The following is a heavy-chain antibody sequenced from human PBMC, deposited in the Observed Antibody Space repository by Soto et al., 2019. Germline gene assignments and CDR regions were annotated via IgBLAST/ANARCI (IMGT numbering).Heavy chain of an antibody. V-gene: IGHV3-23*01. CDR2: ISGDGAST. CDR3: AKEEPMQFNWFDP. J-gene: IGHJ5*02. CDR1: GFTFSSHA. Sequence: EVQLLESGGNLVQPGGSLRVSCAASGFTFSSHAMSWVRQTPGKGLEWVSAISGDGASTYYADSVRGRFTISRDNSKNTLFLQMNSLRADNPAVYYCAKEEPMQFNWFDPWGQGTLVTVSS.